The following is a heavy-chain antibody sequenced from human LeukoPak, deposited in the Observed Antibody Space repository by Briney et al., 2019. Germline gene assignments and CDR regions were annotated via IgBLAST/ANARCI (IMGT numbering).Heavy chain of an antibody. J-gene: IGHJ6*03. CDR1: GYTFTGYY. CDR3: ARGFLEWLFYYYYYMDV. V-gene: IGHV1-2*02. CDR2: INPNSGGT. Sequence: ASVKVSCKASGYTFTGYYMHWVRQAPGQGLEWKGWINPNSGGTNYAQKFQGRVTMTRDTSISTAYMELSRLRSDDTAVYYCARGFLEWLFYYYYYMDVWGKGTTVTVSS. D-gene: IGHD3-3*01.